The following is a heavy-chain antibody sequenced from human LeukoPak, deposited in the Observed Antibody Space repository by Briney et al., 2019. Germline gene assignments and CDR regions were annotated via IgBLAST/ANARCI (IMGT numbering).Heavy chain of an antibody. CDR2: ISPSGDST. V-gene: IGHV3-64*01. Sequence: GGSLRLSCAASGFTSSSSYRHWVRQAPGKGLEYVSAISPSGDSTYYTNSMKGRFTISRDNSKNTLFLQMGSLTAEDMGVYYCERGLYYGSGQYYFDYWGQGTLALVSS. CDR1: GFTSSSSY. CDR3: ERGLYYGSGQYYFDY. D-gene: IGHD3-10*01. J-gene: IGHJ4*02.